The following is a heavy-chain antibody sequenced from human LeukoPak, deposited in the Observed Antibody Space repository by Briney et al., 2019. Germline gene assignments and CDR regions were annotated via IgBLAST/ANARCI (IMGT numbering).Heavy chain of an antibody. CDR2: ISSSSSYI. CDR3: ARTIEKYCSGGSCYHYYFDY. D-gene: IGHD2-15*01. Sequence: GGSLRPSCAASGFTFSSYSMNWVRQAPGKGLEWVSSISSSSSYIYYADSVKGRFTISRDNAKNSLYLQMNSLRAEDTAVYYCARTIEKYCSGGSCYHYYFDYWGQGTLVTVSS. J-gene: IGHJ4*02. V-gene: IGHV3-21*01. CDR1: GFTFSSYS.